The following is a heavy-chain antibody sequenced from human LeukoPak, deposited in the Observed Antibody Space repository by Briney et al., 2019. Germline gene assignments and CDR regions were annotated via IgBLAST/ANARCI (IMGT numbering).Heavy chain of an antibody. V-gene: IGHV1-46*01. D-gene: IGHD5-12*01. CDR3: ATKQGGYDAFDI. J-gene: IGHJ3*02. CDR1: GYTFTSYY. CDR2: INPSGGST. Sequence: RAPVKVSCKASGYTFTSYYMHWVRQAPGQGLEWMGIINPSGGSTSYAQKFQGRVTMTRDTSTSTVYMELSSLRSEDTAVYYCATKQGGYDAFDIWGQGTMVTVSS.